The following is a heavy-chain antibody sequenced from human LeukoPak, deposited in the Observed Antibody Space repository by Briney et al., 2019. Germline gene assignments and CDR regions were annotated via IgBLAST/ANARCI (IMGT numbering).Heavy chain of an antibody. D-gene: IGHD3-22*01. V-gene: IGHV3-23*01. CDR2: INNSGGRT. Sequence: GGSLRLSCAASGFTFSSYAMNWVRQAPGKGLEWVSSINNSGGRTYYADSVKGRFTISRDNSKNTLYLQMNSLRAEDTAVYYCARLPPYYYDSSGYYHDAFDIWGQGTMVTVPS. CDR1: GFTFSSYA. CDR3: ARLPPYYYDSSGYYHDAFDI. J-gene: IGHJ3*02.